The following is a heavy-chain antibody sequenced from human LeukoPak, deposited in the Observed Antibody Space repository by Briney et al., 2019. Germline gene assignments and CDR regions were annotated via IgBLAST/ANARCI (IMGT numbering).Heavy chain of an antibody. J-gene: IGHJ4*02. CDR2: IYYSGST. Sequence: SETLSLTCTVSGGSISSYYWSWIRQPPGKGLEWIGYIYYSGSTNYNPSLKSRVTISVDTSKNQFSLKLSSVTAADTAVYYCARDNHHGIRYDYWGQGTLVTVSS. CDR3: ARDNHHGIRYDY. CDR1: GGSISSYY. V-gene: IGHV4-59*01. D-gene: IGHD1-14*01.